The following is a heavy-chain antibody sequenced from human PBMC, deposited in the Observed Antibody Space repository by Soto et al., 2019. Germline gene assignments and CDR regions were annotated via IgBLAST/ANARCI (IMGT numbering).Heavy chain of an antibody. CDR1: GGSFSGYY. CDR2: INHSGST. CDR3: ARTSSWYCDL. V-gene: IGHV4-34*01. Sequence: QVQLQQWGAGLLKPSETLSLTCAVYGGSFSGYYWSWIRQPPGKGLEWIGEINHSGSTNYNPSLKSRVTISVDTAKNQFSLKLSSVTAADTAVYYCARTSSWYCDLWGRGTLVTVSS. J-gene: IGHJ2*01.